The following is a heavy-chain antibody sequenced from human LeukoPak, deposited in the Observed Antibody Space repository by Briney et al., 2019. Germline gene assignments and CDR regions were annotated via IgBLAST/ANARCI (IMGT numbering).Heavy chain of an antibody. CDR1: GFSFSATW. CDR3: AKNMVRGVIMSSSFDY. Sequence: GGSLRLSCAASGFSFSATWMHWVRQSPGKGLVWVARITSDGFSTTYAESVKGRFTISRDNSKNPLYLQMNSLRAEDTAVYYCAKNMVRGVIMSSSFDYWGQGTLVTVSS. J-gene: IGHJ4*02. V-gene: IGHV3-74*03. D-gene: IGHD3-10*01. CDR2: ITSDGFST.